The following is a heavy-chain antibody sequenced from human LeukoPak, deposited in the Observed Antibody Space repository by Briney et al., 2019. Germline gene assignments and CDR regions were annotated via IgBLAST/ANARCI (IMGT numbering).Heavy chain of an antibody. D-gene: IGHD6-6*01. Sequence: GGSLRLSCAASGFTFNTYEMNWVRQAPGKGLEWVSYISSSGSTIYYAGSVKGRFTISRDNAKNSLHLQMNSLRAEDTAVYYCARSIALRPFDYWGQGTLVTVSS. CDR1: GFTFNTYE. CDR3: ARSIALRPFDY. CDR2: ISSSGSTI. V-gene: IGHV3-48*03. J-gene: IGHJ4*02.